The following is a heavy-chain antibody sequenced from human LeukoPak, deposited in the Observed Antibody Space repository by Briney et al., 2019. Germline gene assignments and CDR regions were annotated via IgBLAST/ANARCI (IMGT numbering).Heavy chain of an antibody. CDR2: VYPGDSET. CDR1: GYSFSSYW. Sequence: GESLKIYCKGSGYSFSSYWIGWVRQMPGKGLEWMGIVYPGDSETRYSPSFQGQVTISADKSITTAYLQWSSLKASDTAMYYCAVAVSNFDYWGQGTLVTVSS. J-gene: IGHJ4*02. CDR3: AVAVSNFDY. D-gene: IGHD2-15*01. V-gene: IGHV5-51*01.